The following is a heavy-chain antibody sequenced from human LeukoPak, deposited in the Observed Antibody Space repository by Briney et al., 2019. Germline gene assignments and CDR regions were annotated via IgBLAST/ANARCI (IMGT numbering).Heavy chain of an antibody. CDR1: GYTFTSYY. V-gene: IGHV1-2*02. D-gene: IGHD4-11*01. CDR2: INPNSGGT. Sequence: ASVKVSCKASGYTFTSYYMHWVRQAPGQGLEWMGWINPNSGGTNYAQKFQGRVTMTRDTSISTAYMELSRLRSDDTAVYYCARTTVTTYDYYYYYMDVWGKGTTVTVSS. J-gene: IGHJ6*03. CDR3: ARTTVTTYDYYYYYMDV.